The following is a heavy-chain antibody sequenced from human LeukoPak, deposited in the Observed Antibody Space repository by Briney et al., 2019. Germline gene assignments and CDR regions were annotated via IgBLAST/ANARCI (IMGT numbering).Heavy chain of an antibody. Sequence: GASVKVSCKSSVYTFTSYDIHWVRQATGQGLEWMGWMNPNSGNTGYAQKFQGRVTMTRNTSISTAYMELSSLRSEDTAVYYCAREAAVAGNDYWGQGTLVTVSS. CDR3: AREAAVAGNDY. D-gene: IGHD6-19*01. CDR2: MNPNSGNT. CDR1: VYTFTSYD. J-gene: IGHJ4*02. V-gene: IGHV1-8*01.